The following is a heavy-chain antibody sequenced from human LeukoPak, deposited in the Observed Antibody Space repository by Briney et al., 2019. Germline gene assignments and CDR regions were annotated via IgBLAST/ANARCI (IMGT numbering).Heavy chain of an antibody. D-gene: IGHD2-21*02. CDR1: RFTFSNYW. CDR3: AKWGPYCVGDYCPALDS. J-gene: IGHJ4*02. Sequence: GGSLRLSCVASRFTFSNYWMSWVRQAPGKGLEGVANINQDGSKKRYADSMKGRFTISRDNAKESLYLHLNSPRAEDTAVYYCAKWGPYCVGDYCPALDSWGPGTLVTVSS. CDR2: INQDGSKK. V-gene: IGHV3-7*01.